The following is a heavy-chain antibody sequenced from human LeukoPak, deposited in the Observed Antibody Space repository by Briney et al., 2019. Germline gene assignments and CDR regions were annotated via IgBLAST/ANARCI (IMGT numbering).Heavy chain of an antibody. D-gene: IGHD3-10*01. V-gene: IGHV3-48*01. J-gene: IGHJ4*02. Sequence: GGSLRLSCAASGFTFSSYSMNWVRQAPGKGLEWVSYISSSSSTIYYADSVKGRFTISRDNAKNSLYLQMNSLRAEDTAVYYCAKDIVANIYGSGSQPIHWGQGTLVTVSS. CDR1: GFTFSSYS. CDR3: AKDIVANIYGSGSQPIH. CDR2: ISSSSSTI.